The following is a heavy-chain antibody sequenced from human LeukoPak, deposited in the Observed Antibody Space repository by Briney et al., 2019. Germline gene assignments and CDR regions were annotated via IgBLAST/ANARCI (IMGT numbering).Heavy chain of an antibody. J-gene: IGHJ6*02. CDR1: GFTFSSYA. Sequence: GRSLRLSCAASGFTFSSYAMHWVRQAPGKGLEWVAVISYVGSNKYYADSVKGRFTISRDNSKNTLYLQMNSLRAEDTAVYYCVRSRLATLYYYYGMDVWGQGTTVTVSS. CDR3: VRSRLATLYYYYGMDV. D-gene: IGHD6-19*01. CDR2: ISYVGSNK. V-gene: IGHV3-30*04.